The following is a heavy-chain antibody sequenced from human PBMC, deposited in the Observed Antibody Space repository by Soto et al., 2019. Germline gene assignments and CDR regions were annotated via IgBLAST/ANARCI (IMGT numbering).Heavy chain of an antibody. V-gene: IGHV4-59*01. Sequence: SETLSLTCTVSGGSISHYYWSWIRQSPGKGLEWIGYAYYSGSTDYNPSLKSRVTMSVDTSKNQVSLKLNSVTTADTAVYYCARDRSTYGGGGTGEVKENWFDPWGPGTLVTVSS. J-gene: IGHJ5*02. CDR3: ARDRSTYGGGGTGEVKENWFDP. CDR2: AYYSGST. CDR1: GGSISHYY. D-gene: IGHD2-8*01.